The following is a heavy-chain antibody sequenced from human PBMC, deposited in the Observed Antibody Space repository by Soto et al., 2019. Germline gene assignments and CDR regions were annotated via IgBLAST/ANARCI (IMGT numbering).Heavy chain of an antibody. J-gene: IGHJ4*02. CDR2: SRNKASGYTT. Sequence: EVQLVESGGALVQPGGSLRLSCAASGLTFSDHHMDWVRQAPGRGLEWVGRSRNKASGYTTEYDASVKDRFTISRDDSQHSVYLQMNSLKTEDTAVYFCSKLGRYTSGTYTDFWGQGTQVSVSS. CDR3: SKLGRYTSGTYTDF. CDR1: GLTFSDHH. V-gene: IGHV3-72*01. D-gene: IGHD6-19*01.